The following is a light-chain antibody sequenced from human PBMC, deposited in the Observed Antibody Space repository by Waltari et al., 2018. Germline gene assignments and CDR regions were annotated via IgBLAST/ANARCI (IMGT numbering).Light chain of an antibody. Sequence: QLVLTQSPSASASLGAPVKLPCTLSSGHSSNVIAWLPQQPERGPRYLMKINSDGIHSKGDEIPDRFSGSSSGAERYLTISSVQPEDEADYYCQTGGHGTWVFGGGTKLTVL. CDR2: INSDGIH. V-gene: IGLV4-69*01. CDR1: SGHSSNV. J-gene: IGLJ3*02. CDR3: QTGGHGTWV.